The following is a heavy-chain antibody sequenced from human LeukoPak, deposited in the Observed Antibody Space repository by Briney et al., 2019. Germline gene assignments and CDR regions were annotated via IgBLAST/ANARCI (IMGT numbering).Heavy chain of an antibody. CDR1: GFTFSSYA. Sequence: GGSLRLSCAASGFTFSSYAMSWVRQAPGRGLEWVSPISGSGGSTYYADSVKGRFTISRDNSKNTLYLQMNSLRAEDTAVYYCAKDPMVRGVGPFDYWGQGTLVTVSS. V-gene: IGHV3-23*01. CDR2: ISGSGGST. CDR3: AKDPMVRGVGPFDY. D-gene: IGHD3-10*01. J-gene: IGHJ4*02.